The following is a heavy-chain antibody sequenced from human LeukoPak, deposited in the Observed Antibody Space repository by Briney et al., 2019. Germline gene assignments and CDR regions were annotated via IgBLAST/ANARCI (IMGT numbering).Heavy chain of an antibody. J-gene: IGHJ3*02. CDR1: GGSISSGGYY. V-gene: IGHV4-31*03. D-gene: IGHD2-15*01. Sequence: SETLSLTCTVSGGSISSGGYYWSWIRQHPGKGLEWIGYIYYSGSTYYNPSLKSRVTISVDTSKNQFSLKLSSVTAADTAVYYCARVGGCSGGSYIGAFDIRGQGTMVTVSS. CDR3: ARVGGCSGGSYIGAFDI. CDR2: IYYSGST.